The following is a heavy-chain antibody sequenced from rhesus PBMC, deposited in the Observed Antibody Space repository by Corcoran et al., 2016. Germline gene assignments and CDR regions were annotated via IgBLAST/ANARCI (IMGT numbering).Heavy chain of an antibody. CDR1: GSSIRSGYG. D-gene: IGHD2-15*01. J-gene: IGHJ4*01. Sequence: QVQLQESGPGLVKPSETLSLTCAVSGSSIRSGYGWVWLRNPPGKGLEWIGQIYGGSGSTYYNPSLKSRVTVSKDTSKNQFSLKLSSVTAADTAVYYCARTALRSCFDYWGQGVLVTVSS. CDR2: IYGGSGST. CDR3: ARTALRSCFDY. V-gene: IGHV4-127*01.